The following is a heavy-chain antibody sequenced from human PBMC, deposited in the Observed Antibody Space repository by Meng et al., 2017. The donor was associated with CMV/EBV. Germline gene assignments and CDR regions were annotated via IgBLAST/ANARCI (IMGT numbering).Heavy chain of an antibody. CDR1: GFTFGDYA. CDR2: IRSKAYGGTT. J-gene: IGHJ6*02. D-gene: IGHD4-11*01. V-gene: IGHV3-49*04. CDR3: TSGFTVTIYYYYGMDL. Sequence: GESLKISCTASGFTFGDYAMSWVRQAPGKGLEWVGFIRSKAYGGTTEYAASVKGRFTISRDDSKSIAYLQMNSLKTEDTAVYYCTSGFTVTIYYYYGMDLWGQGTTVTVSS.